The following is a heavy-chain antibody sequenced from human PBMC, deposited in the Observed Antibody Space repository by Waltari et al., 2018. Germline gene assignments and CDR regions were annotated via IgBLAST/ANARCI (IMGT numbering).Heavy chain of an antibody. V-gene: IGHV4-30-2*01. CDR3: ARAPYCTNGVCSPANYMDV. J-gene: IGHJ6*03. Sequence: QLQLQESGSGLVKPSQTLSLTCAVSGGSISSGGYSWSWIRPPPGKGLEWIGYIYHSGSTYYNPSLKSRVTISVDRSKNQFSLKLSSVTAADTAVYYCARAPYCTNGVCSPANYMDVWGKGTTVTISS. CDR2: IYHSGST. CDR1: GGSISSGGYS. D-gene: IGHD2-8*01.